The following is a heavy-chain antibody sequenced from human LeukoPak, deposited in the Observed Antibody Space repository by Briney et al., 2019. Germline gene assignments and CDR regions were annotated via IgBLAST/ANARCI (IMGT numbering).Heavy chain of an antibody. V-gene: IGHV4-34*01. Sequence: SETLSLTCAVYGGSFSGYYWSWIRQPPGKGLEWIGEINHSGSTNYNPSLKSRVTISVDTSENQFSLKLSSVTAADTAVYYCARGLIRLLWFGELSPDAFDIWGQGTMVTVSS. CDR3: ARGLIRLLWFGELSPDAFDI. J-gene: IGHJ3*02. CDR1: GGSFSGYY. CDR2: INHSGST. D-gene: IGHD3-10*01.